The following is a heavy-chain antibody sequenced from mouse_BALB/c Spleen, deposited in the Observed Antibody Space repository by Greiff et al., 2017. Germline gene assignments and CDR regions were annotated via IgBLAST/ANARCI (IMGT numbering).Heavy chain of an antibody. CDR2: ISYSGST. V-gene: IGHV3-2*02. CDR3: ARGYDSMDY. Sequence: EVMLVESGPGLVKPSQSLSLTCTVTGYSITSDYAWNWIRQFPGNKLEWMGYISYSGSTSYNPSLKSRISITRDTSKNQFFLQLNSVTTEDTATYYCARGYDSMDYWGQGTSVTVSS. D-gene: IGHD2-14*01. J-gene: IGHJ4*01. CDR1: GYSITSDYA.